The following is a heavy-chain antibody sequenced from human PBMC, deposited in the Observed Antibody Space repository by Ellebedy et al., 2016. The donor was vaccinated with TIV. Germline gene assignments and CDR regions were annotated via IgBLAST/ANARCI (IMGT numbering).Heavy chain of an antibody. CDR2: FDPQDGET. CDR1: GYTLSDLF. D-gene: IGHD5-18*01. Sequence: AASVKVSCKIYGYTLSDLFIHRVRHPPGKGHEWVGGFDPQDGETVYAQKFQGRVTMTEDTSTDTAYMELSSLRSEDTAVYYCARDRDAAMASFYYYGMDVWGQGTTVTVSS. V-gene: IGHV1-24*01. CDR3: ARDRDAAMASFYYYGMDV. J-gene: IGHJ6*02.